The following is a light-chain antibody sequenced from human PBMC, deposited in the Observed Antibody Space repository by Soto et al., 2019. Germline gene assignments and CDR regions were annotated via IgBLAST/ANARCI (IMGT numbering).Light chain of an antibody. V-gene: IGKV4-1*01. CDR3: QQYESTPPT. CDR1: PSVLYNSNNKNY. J-gene: IGKJ2*01. CDR2: WAS. Sequence: DIVMTQSPESLAVSLGERATINCKSSPSVLYNSNNKNYLAWYQQRPGQPPKLLIYWASTRESGVPDRFSGSGSGTDFTLTITSLQAEDVAVYSCQQYESTPPTFGQGTKLEIK.